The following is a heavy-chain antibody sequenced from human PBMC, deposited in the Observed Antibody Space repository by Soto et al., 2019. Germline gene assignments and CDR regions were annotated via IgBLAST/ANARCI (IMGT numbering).Heavy chain of an antibody. CDR2: IIPIFGTA. Sequence: GXSVKVSCKGSGGTFSSYAISWVRQAPGQGLEWMGGIIPIFGTANYAQKFQGRVTITADESTSTAYMELSSLRSEDTAVYYCAKSMGEGRMVRGVIRPLTYYYYGMDVWGQGPTVTVSS. CDR1: GGTFSSYA. J-gene: IGHJ6*02. D-gene: IGHD3-10*01. CDR3: AKSMGEGRMVRGVIRPLTYYYYGMDV. V-gene: IGHV1-69*13.